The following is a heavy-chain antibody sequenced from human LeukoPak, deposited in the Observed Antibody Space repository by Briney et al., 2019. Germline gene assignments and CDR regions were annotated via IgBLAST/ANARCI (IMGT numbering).Heavy chain of an antibody. CDR2: INSDGSST. CDR1: GFTFSHAW. D-gene: IGHD6-13*01. J-gene: IGHJ4*02. V-gene: IGHV3-74*01. Sequence: GGSLRLSCAASGFTFSHAWMHWVRQAPGKGLVWVSYINSDGSSTSYADSVKGRFTISRDNAKNTLYLQMNSLRAEDTAVYYCARDKFGAAGNLFDYWGQGTLVTVSS. CDR3: ARDKFGAAGNLFDY.